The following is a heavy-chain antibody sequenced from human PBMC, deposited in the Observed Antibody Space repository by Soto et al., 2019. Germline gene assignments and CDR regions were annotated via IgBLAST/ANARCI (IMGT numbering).Heavy chain of an antibody. Sequence: GGSLRLSCAASGFTFSSYAMSWVRQAPGKGLEWVSAISGSGGSTYYADSVKGRFTISRDNSKNTLYLQMNSLRAEDTAVYYCAKPDTAMAPRYYGMDVWGQGTTVTVSS. CDR2: ISGSGGST. CDR3: AKPDTAMAPRYYGMDV. V-gene: IGHV3-23*01. J-gene: IGHJ6*02. D-gene: IGHD5-18*01. CDR1: GFTFSSYA.